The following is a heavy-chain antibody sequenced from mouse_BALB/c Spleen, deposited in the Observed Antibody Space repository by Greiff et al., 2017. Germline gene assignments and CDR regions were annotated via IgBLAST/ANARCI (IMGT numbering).Heavy chain of an antibody. CDR1: GFTFSSYT. J-gene: IGHJ3*01. CDR2: ISNGGGST. D-gene: IGHD3-1*01. CDR3: ARHGGSSGLAY. Sequence: EVQGVESGGGLVQPGGSLKLSCAASGFTFSSYTMSWVRQTPEKRLEWVAYISNGGGSTYYPDTVKGRFTISRDNAKNTLYLQMSSLKSEDTAMYYCARHGGSSGLAYWGQGTLVTVSA. V-gene: IGHV5-12-2*01.